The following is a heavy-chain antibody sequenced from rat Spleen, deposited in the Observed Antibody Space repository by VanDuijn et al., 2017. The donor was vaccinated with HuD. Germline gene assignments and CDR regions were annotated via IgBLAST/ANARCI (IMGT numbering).Heavy chain of an antibody. CDR2: ISTGGGNT. CDR1: GFTFSDYY. Sequence: EVQLVESDGGLVQPGRSLKLSCAASGFTFSDYYMAWVRQTPTKGLEWVASISTGGGNTYYRDSVKGRFTISRDNAKSTLYLQMDSLRSEDTATYSCARRHYGYTDYFDYWGQGVMVTVSS. CDR3: ARRHYGYTDYFDY. D-gene: IGHD1-9*01. J-gene: IGHJ2*01. V-gene: IGHV5-25*01.